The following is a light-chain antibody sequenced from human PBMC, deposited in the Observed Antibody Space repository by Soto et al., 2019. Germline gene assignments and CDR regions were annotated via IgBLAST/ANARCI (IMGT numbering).Light chain of an antibody. CDR2: EVT. CDR1: INDIGSYHY. V-gene: IGLV2-14*01. J-gene: IGLJ3*02. Sequence: QPVLTQPASVSGSPGQSITISCTGTINDIGSYHYVAWYQHHPGKAPKLIIYEVTHRPSGVSNRFSGSKSGNTASLTISGLQAEDEADYYCSSYTTTSTTFGGGTQLTVL. CDR3: SSYTTTSTT.